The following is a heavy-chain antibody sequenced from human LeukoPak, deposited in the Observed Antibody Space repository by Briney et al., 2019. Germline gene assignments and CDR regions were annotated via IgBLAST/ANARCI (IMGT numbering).Heavy chain of an antibody. CDR3: TRVTLTTTARAFDI. D-gene: IGHD1-14*01. CDR1: SGSITSGGKS. Sequence: SETLSLTCTVSSGSITSGGKSWSWIRQPPGKGLEWLGNIFDNENTVYNPSLRSRLTISLDTSKSQFSLKLTSVTAADTAIYYCTRVTLTTTARAFDIWGQGTMVTVSS. V-gene: IGHV4-30-4*07. J-gene: IGHJ3*02. CDR2: IFDNENT.